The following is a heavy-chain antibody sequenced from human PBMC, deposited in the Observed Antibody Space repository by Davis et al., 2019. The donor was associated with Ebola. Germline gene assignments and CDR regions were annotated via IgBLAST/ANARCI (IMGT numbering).Heavy chain of an antibody. CDR2: IIPIFGTP. CDR3: AISGGWLAEASNFFFFRMDV. CDR1: GGTFSDYA. J-gene: IGHJ6*02. Sequence: SVKVSCKASGGTFSDYAFSWVRQAPGQGFEWMGGIIPIFGTPNYAGKFRGRVTITADESRSILYMEVNSLTYDDTADYYCAISGGWLAEASNFFFFRMDVWGQGTTVIVSS. V-gene: IGHV1-69*13. D-gene: IGHD6-19*01.